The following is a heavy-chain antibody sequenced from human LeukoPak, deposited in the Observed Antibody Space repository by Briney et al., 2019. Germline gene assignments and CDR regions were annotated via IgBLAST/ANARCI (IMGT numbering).Heavy chain of an antibody. J-gene: IGHJ4*02. CDR1: GFTFSSYA. Sequence: PGGSLRLSCAASGFTFSSYAMSWVRQAPGKGLEWVSAISGSGGSTYYADSVKGRFTISRDNSKNTLYLQMNSLRAEDTAVYYCARPAHYYDSSGPIGYWGQGTLVTVSS. CDR2: ISGSGGST. CDR3: ARPAHYYDSSGPIGY. D-gene: IGHD3-22*01. V-gene: IGHV3-23*01.